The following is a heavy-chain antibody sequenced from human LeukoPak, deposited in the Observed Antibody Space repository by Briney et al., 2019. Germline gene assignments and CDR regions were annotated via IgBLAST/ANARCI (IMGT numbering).Heavy chain of an antibody. J-gene: IGHJ4*02. CDR3: AGHHPRNTVDF. CDR1: GGSISSYY. CDR2: ISDIGSI. V-gene: IGHV4-59*08. D-gene: IGHD2-8*02. Sequence: ETLSLTCTVSGGSISSYYWSWLRQPPGKGLEWIAYISDIGSINYNPSLKSRVTISLDTSKNQFSLKLSSVTAADTAVYYCAGHHPRNTVDFWGQGTLVTVSS.